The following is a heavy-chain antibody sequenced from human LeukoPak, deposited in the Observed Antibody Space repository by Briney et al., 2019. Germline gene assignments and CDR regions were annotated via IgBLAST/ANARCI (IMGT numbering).Heavy chain of an antibody. V-gene: IGHV4-4*02. CDR3: ASRLNLWFGAFDY. CDR1: GGSISSSNW. D-gene: IGHD3-10*01. CDR2: IYHSGST. J-gene: IGHJ4*02. Sequence: KTSGTLSLTCAVSGGSISSSNWWSWVRQPPGKGLEWIGEIYHSGSTNYNPSLRSRVTISVDKSKNQFSLKLSSVTAADTAVYYCASRLNLWFGAFDYWGQGTLVTVSS.